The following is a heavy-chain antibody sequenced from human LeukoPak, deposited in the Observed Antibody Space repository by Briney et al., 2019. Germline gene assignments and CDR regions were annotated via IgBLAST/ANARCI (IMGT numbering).Heavy chain of an antibody. CDR3: ARWFGTYFDF. CDR2: IYYSGST. J-gene: IGHJ4*02. V-gene: IGHV4-39*02. D-gene: IGHD3-16*01. CDR1: GGSISSSSHY. Sequence: SETLSLTCTVSGGSISSSSHYWGWIRQPPGKGLEWIGSIYYSGSTYYNPSLKSRVTISVDTSKTHFSLKLSSVTAADTAVYYCARWFGTYFDFWGQGTLVTVSS.